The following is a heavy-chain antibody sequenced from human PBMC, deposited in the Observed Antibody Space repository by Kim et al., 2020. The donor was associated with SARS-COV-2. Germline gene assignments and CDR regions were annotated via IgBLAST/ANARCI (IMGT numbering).Heavy chain of an antibody. CDR2: IKEDGSEE. D-gene: IGHD1-26*01. CDR3: ATGRGGAY. Sequence: GGSLRLSCVVSGFDFDSYWMTWVRQAPGKGLEWVANIKEDGSEENFVDSVKGRFTISRDSDKKSVFLQMNTLRVEDTAVYYCATGRGGAYWGQGALVTVS. J-gene: IGHJ4*02. V-gene: IGHV3-7*03. CDR1: GFDFDSYW.